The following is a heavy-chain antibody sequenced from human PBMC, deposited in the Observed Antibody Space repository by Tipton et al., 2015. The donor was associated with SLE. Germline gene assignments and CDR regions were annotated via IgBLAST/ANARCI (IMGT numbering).Heavy chain of an antibody. J-gene: IGHJ6*02. D-gene: IGHD3-22*01. CDR2: ISDSGST. CDR1: GDSNDNYY. Sequence: TLSLTCTVSGDSNDNYYWNWIRQPPGKGLEWIGYISDSGSTNYNPSLKSRVIISVDTSKKQFSLTLSSVTAADTAVYYCARDPEFFYYDSSGYSSYGMDVWGQGTSVTVSS. CDR3: ARDPEFFYYDSSGYSSYGMDV. V-gene: IGHV4-59*01.